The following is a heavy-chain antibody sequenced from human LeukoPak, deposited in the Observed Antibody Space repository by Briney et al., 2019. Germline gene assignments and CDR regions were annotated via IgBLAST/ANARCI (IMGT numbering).Heavy chain of an antibody. CDR3: ARVWQQLVKGINDY. J-gene: IGHJ4*02. CDR2: ISSSGSTI. Sequence: GGSLRLSCAASGFTFSSYEMNWVRQAPGKGLEWVSYISSSGSTIYYADSVKGRFTISRDNAKNSLYLQMNSLRAEDTAVYYCARVWQQLVKGINDYWGQGTLVTVSS. V-gene: IGHV3-48*03. D-gene: IGHD6-13*01. CDR1: GFTFSSYE.